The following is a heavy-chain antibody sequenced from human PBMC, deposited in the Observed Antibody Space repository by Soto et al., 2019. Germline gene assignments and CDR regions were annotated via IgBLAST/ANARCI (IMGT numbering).Heavy chain of an antibody. CDR1: GFTFSSYA. CDR3: ARTVLSYYYYGMDV. D-gene: IGHD2-8*02. Sequence: GGSLRLSCAASGFTFSSYAMHWVRQAPGKGLEWVAVISYDGSNKYYADSVKGRFTISRDNSKNTLYLQMNSLRAEDTAVYYCARTVLSYYYYGMDVWGQGTTVTVSS. CDR2: ISYDGSNK. V-gene: IGHV3-30-3*01. J-gene: IGHJ6*02.